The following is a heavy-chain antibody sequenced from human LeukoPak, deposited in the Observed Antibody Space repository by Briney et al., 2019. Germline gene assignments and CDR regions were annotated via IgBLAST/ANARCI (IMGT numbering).Heavy chain of an antibody. CDR3: ARESSSGYGSGNWFDP. CDR2: IIPIFGTA. D-gene: IGHD5-12*01. J-gene: IGHJ5*02. Sequence: GASVKVSCKASGGTFSSYAISWVRQAPGQGLEWMGGIIPIFGTANYAQKFQGRVTITADESTSTAYMELSSLRYDDSAVYYCARESSSGYGSGNWFDPWGQGTLVTVSS. V-gene: IGHV1-69*01. CDR1: GGTFSSYA.